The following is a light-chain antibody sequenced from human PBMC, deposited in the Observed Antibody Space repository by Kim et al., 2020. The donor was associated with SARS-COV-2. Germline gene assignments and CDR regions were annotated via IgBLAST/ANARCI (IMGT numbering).Light chain of an antibody. CDR1: SSNIGSNH. V-gene: IGLV1-47*01. J-gene: IGLJ2*01. CDR2: RNN. CDR3: AAWDDSLSGLV. Sequence: GPRFTFSCSGSSSNIGSNHVYWYQHLPGTAPKLLLYRNNQRPSGVPDRFSGSKSGTSASLANSGLRSEDEADYYCAAWDDSLSGLVFGGGTQLTVL.